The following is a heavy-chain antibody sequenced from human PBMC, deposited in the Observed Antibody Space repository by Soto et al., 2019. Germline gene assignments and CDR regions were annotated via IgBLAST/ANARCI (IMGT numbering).Heavy chain of an antibody. J-gene: IGHJ4*02. CDR3: ARDKYYDFWTNCQPLEY. CDR2: IKQDGSEK. CDR1: GFTFSAYW. Sequence: EVQLVESGGGLVQPGGSLRLSCAASGFTFSAYWMSWVRQAPGKGLEWVANIKQDGSEKYYVDTAKRRFTISRDNAKKSLYLQMNTLRAEHTAVDYLARDKYYDFWTNCQPLEYWRQGTRVIVSS. D-gene: IGHD3-3*01. V-gene: IGHV3-7*01.